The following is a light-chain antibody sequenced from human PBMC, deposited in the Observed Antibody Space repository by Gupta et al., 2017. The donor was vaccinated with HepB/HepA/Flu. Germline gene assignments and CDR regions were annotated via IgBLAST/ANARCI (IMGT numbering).Light chain of an antibody. CDR1: SSNVGSKN. J-gene: IGLJ2*01. Sequence: QSVLTQSPPLSGTPGQRVTISCSGSSSNVGSKNVNWYQQLPGRAPKLLIYYNDERPSGVPDRFSGSKSDTSASLAISGLQSEDEADYYCAAWDESLNGVVFGGGTKLTVL. CDR3: AAWDESLNGVV. V-gene: IGLV1-44*01. CDR2: YND.